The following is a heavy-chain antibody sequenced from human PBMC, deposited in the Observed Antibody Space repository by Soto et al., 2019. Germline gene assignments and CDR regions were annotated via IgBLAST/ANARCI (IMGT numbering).Heavy chain of an antibody. V-gene: IGHV1-24*01. J-gene: IGHJ4*02. Sequence: GAPGKVSCEVFGNTPTEISMYLGRPAPGKGLEWMGGFDAEEGEIIYAQKFQGRVTMTEDTSTDTAYMELSSLRSEDTAVYYCAKDPTNYYYSGSYGLFDYWGQGTLVTVSS. CDR1: GNTPTEIS. D-gene: IGHD3-10*01. CDR2: FDAEEGEI. CDR3: AKDPTNYYYSGSYGLFDY.